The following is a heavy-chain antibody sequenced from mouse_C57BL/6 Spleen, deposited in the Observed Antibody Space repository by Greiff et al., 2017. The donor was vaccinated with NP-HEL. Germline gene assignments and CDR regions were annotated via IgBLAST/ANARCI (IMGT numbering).Heavy chain of an antibody. Sequence: QVQLQQSGAELVRPGASVTLSCKASGYTFTDYEMHWVKQTPVHGLEWIGAIDPETGGTAYNQKFKGKAILTADKSSSTAYMELRSLTSEDSAVYYCTRPYYGSSDGTYWGQGTLVTVSA. CDR1: GYTFTDYE. CDR2: IDPETGGT. CDR3: TRPYYGSSDGTY. D-gene: IGHD1-1*01. V-gene: IGHV1-15*01. J-gene: IGHJ3*01.